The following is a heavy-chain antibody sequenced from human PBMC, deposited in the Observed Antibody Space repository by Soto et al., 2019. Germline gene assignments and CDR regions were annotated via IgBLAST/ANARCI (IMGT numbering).Heavy chain of an antibody. CDR2: VNDSRNI. Sequence: QVQLQQWGAGLLKPSETLSLTCAVYGGSFSGYQWSWIRQTPGKGLEWIGEVNDSRNINDNPSLNSRVTILVDTPKKQISLKLSSVTAADTAVYYCARGLILWFGELSRRGGYYYYMDVWGKGTTVTISS. V-gene: IGHV4-34*01. D-gene: IGHD3-10*01. J-gene: IGHJ6*03. CDR3: ARGLILWFGELSRRGGYYYYMDV. CDR1: GGSFSGYQ.